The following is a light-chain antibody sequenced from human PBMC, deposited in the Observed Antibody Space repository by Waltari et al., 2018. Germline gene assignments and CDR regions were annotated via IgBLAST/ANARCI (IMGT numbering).Light chain of an antibody. Sequence: DIHMTQSPPSLSASIGDRVTITCRASENIGSYLNWYQQTSGEVPRLLIYAASTLQSGVPPRFSGSRSGTDFTFTISSLQPEDCAVYYCQHSFETPYSFGQGTKVDIK. J-gene: IGKJ2*03. CDR2: AAS. V-gene: IGKV1-39*01. CDR1: ENIGSY. CDR3: QHSFETPYS.